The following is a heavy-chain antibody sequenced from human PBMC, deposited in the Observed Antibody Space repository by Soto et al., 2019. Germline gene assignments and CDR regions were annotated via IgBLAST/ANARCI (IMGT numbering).Heavy chain of an antibody. CDR3: ARGEEGPTYYYYYYGMDV. CDR2: INHSGST. Sequence: KPSETLSLTCAVYGGSFSGYYWSWIRQPPGKGLEWIGEINHSGSTNYNPSLKSRVTISVDTSKNQFSLKLSSVTAADTAVYYCARGEEGPTYYYYYYGMDVWGQGTTVTVSS. CDR1: GGSFSGYY. V-gene: IGHV4-34*01. J-gene: IGHJ6*02.